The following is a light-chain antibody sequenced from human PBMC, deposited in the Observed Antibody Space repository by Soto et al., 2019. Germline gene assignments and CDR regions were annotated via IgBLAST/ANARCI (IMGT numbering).Light chain of an antibody. Sequence: EIVLTQSPGTLSLSPGERATLSCRASQTLSNSFIAWYQQKPGQAPRLLIFGASTRATGIPDRFIGSGSGTDFTLTISRLEPEDFAVYYCQQYGSSSTFGQGTRLENK. CDR3: QQYGSSST. V-gene: IGKV3-20*01. CDR1: QTLSNSF. CDR2: GAS. J-gene: IGKJ5*01.